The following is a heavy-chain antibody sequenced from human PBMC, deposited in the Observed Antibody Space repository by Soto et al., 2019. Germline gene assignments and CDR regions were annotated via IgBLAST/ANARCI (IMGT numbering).Heavy chain of an antibody. V-gene: IGHV1-2*02. CDR1: GYTFTGYY. D-gene: IGHD6-13*01. Sequence: ASVKVSCKASGYTFTGYYMHWVRQAPGQGLEWMGWINPNSGGTNYAQKFQGRVTMTRDTSISTAYMELSRLRSDDTAVYYCARTRITSSWYFRWFDPWGQGTLVTVSS. CDR3: ARTRITSSWYFRWFDP. CDR2: INPNSGGT. J-gene: IGHJ5*02.